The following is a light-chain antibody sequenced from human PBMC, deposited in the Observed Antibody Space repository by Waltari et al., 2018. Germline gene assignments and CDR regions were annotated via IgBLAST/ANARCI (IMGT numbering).Light chain of an antibody. CDR2: DVT. V-gene: IGLV2-14*03. J-gene: IGLJ1*01. CDR1: SSDVVGHNS. Sequence: QSALTQPASVSGPPGQSISLSCTGPSSDVVGHNSVAWYQQYPGKVPKLIIYDVTNRPSGVSYRFSGSMSGNTASLTISGLQPEDEADYYCSSYTTATTPVFGTGPMVTVL. CDR3: SSYTTATTPV.